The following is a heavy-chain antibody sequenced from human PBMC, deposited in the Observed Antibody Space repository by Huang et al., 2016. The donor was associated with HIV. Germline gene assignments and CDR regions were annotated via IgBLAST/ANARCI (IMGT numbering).Heavy chain of an antibody. J-gene: IGHJ4*02. Sequence: QVQLHQWGAGLLKPSETLSLTCAVYVGSFSGPNWTWIRQTPGKGLEWIGEINHSGRTNDSPSLKRRVTISLDTSKNQFSLRLRSVTAADTAVYYCARGRGDARGFLGLDFWGQGTLVTVSS. CDR1: VGSFSGPN. CDR2: INHSGRT. D-gene: IGHD3-16*01. CDR3: ARGRGDARGFLGLDF. V-gene: IGHV4-34*01.